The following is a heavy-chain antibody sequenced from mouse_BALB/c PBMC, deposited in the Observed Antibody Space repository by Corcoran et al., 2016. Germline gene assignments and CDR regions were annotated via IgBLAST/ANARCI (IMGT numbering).Heavy chain of an antibody. V-gene: IGHV1S136*01. CDR2: INPYNDGT. J-gene: IGHJ4*01. Sequence: EVQLQQSGPELVKPGASVKMSCKASGYTFTSYVMHWVKQKPGQGLEWIGYINPYNDGTKYNEKFKGKATLTSDKSSSTAHMELSSLTSEDSAVYYCARLYPGIAMDYWGQGTSVTVSS. CDR3: ARLYPGIAMDY. CDR1: GYTFTSYV.